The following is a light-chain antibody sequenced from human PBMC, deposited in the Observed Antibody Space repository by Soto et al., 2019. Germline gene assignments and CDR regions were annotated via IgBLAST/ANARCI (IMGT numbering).Light chain of an antibody. Sequence: EIVLTQSPATLSLSPGERATLSCRASQTVSSYLAWYQQKPGQTPRLLIYDAFNRATGIPARFSGSGSGTDFTLTISSLEPEDFAVYYGQQRSNWPLTFGQGTRLEIK. CDR1: QTVSSY. CDR3: QQRSNWPLT. CDR2: DAF. V-gene: IGKV3-11*01. J-gene: IGKJ5*01.